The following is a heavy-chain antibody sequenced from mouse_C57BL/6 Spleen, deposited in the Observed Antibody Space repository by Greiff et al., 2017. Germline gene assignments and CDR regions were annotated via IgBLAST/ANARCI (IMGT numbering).Heavy chain of an antibody. CDR3: ANYDYDGGMDY. CDR1: GFTFTSYW. CDR2: INPSNGGT. J-gene: IGHJ4*01. V-gene: IGHV1-53*01. D-gene: IGHD2-4*01. Sequence: QVQLQQPGTELVKPGASVKLSCTASGFTFTSYWMHWVKQRPGQGLEWIGNINPSNGGTKYNEKFQSKATLTVDKSSSTAYMQLSSLTSEDAAVYYCANYDYDGGMDYWGQGTSVTVSS.